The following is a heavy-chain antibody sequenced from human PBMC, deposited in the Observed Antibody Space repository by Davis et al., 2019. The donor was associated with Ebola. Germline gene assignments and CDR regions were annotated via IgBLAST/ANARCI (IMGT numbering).Heavy chain of an antibody. CDR1: GFSLSTSGMC. CDR2: IDWDDDK. J-gene: IGHJ4*02. D-gene: IGHD6-13*01. Sequence: SGPTLVKPTQTLTLTCTFSGFSLSTSGMCVSWIRQPPGKALEWLARIDWDDDKYYSTSLKTRLTISKDTSKNQVVLTMTNMDPVDTATYYCARYPPSLYIAAAGISGDLAGWGQGTLVTVSS. V-gene: IGHV2-70*11. CDR3: ARYPPSLYIAAAGISGDLAG.